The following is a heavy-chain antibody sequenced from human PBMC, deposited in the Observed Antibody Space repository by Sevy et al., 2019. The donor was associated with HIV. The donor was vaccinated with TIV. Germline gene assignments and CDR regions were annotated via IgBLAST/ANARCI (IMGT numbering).Heavy chain of an antibody. CDR1: GGSIRTYL. D-gene: IGHD6-19*01. Sequence: SETLSPTCTVSGGSIRTYLWTWIRQPPGKGLEYIGNIFYGGSANYNPSLKSRVTISVGTSTNQLSLRLSSVTAADTAVYYCARPYSSGWSGAFDIWGQGTMVTVSS. CDR3: ARPYSSGWSGAFDI. V-gene: IGHV4-59*08. J-gene: IGHJ3*02. CDR2: IFYGGSA.